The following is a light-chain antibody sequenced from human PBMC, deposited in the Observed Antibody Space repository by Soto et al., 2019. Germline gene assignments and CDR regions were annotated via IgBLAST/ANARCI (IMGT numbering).Light chain of an antibody. CDR1: QSVRNY. Sequence: DIVLTQSPATLSLSPGERATLSCRASQSVRNYLAWYQQKPGQAPRLLIYDTSNRATGIPARFSGSGSGTDFTLTISSLEPEDFAVYYCQHRSNWPLTFGGGTKVEIK. V-gene: IGKV3-11*01. CDR2: DTS. J-gene: IGKJ4*01. CDR3: QHRSNWPLT.